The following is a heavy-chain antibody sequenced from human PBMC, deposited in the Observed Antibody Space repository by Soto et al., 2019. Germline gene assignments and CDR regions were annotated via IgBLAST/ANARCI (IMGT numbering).Heavy chain of an antibody. J-gene: IGHJ4*02. V-gene: IGHV4-31*02. D-gene: IGHD6-19*01. CDR3: AREQWGFDS. CDR2: IYYTGNS. Sequence: WTWIRQRPGKRLEWIAYIYYTGNSYYNPSLKSRLTISIDTSKNQFSLTLRSVTAADTAVYYCAREQWGFDSWGQGTLVTFSS.